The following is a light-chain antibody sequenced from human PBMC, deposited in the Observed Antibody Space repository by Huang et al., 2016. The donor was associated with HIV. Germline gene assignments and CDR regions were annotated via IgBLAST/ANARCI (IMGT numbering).Light chain of an antibody. CDR3: QQYNNWPPLT. J-gene: IGKJ4*01. Sequence: EIVMTQSPATLSVSPGERAPLSCRASQSVSSNLAWYQQKPGQAPRLLIYGASTRATGIPASFSGSGYGTEFTLTISSLQSEDFAVYYCQQYNNWPPLTFGGGTKVEIK. CDR1: QSVSSN. V-gene: IGKV3-15*01. CDR2: GAS.